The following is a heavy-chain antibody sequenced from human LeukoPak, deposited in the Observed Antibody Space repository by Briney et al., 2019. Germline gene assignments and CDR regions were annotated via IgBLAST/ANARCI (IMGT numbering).Heavy chain of an antibody. CDR3: ARDYGGNYPGAFDI. Sequence: SETLSLTCTVSGGSISSGDYYWSWIRQPPGKGLEWIVYIYYSGSTYYNPSLKSRVTISVNTSKNQFSLKLSSVTAADTAVYYCARDYGGNYPGAFDIWGQGTMVTVSS. V-gene: IGHV4-30-4*08. J-gene: IGHJ3*02. D-gene: IGHD4-23*01. CDR2: IYYSGST. CDR1: GGSISSGDYY.